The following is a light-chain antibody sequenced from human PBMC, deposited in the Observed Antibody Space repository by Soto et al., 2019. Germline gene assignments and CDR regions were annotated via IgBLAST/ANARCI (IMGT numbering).Light chain of an antibody. Sequence: DIQMTQSPSTLSASVGDRVTITCRASQSISSWLAWYQHKPGQAPKTLIYKASTLESGVPSNFSGSGSGTEFTLTINSLQPEDFATYYCQQYNSYPWTFGQGNKVDIK. V-gene: IGKV1-5*03. CDR2: KAS. J-gene: IGKJ1*01. CDR1: QSISSW. CDR3: QQYNSYPWT.